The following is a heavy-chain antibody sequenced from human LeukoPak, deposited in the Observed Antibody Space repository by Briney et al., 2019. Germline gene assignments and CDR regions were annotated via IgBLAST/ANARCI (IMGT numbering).Heavy chain of an antibody. Sequence: SETLSLTCTVSGGSISSYYWSWIRQPPGKGLEWIGYIYYSGSTNYNPSLKSRVTISVDTSKNQFSLKLSSVTAADTAVYYCASTTTVASFDYWGQGTLVTVSS. CDR1: GGSISSYY. J-gene: IGHJ4*02. D-gene: IGHD4-23*01. V-gene: IGHV4-59*01. CDR3: ASTTTVASFDY. CDR2: IYYSGST.